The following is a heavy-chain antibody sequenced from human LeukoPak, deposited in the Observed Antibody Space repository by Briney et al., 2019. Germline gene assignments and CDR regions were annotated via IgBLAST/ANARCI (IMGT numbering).Heavy chain of an antibody. D-gene: IGHD6-19*01. CDR2: ISSSSTI. CDR1: GFTFSSYS. J-gene: IGHJ4*02. V-gene: IGHV3-48*04. CDR3: ARDQEWLVPFDY. Sequence: PGGSLRLSCAASGFTFSSYSMNWVRQAPGKGLEWVSYISSSSTIYYADSVKGRFTISRDNAKNSLYLQMNSLRAEDTAVYYCARDQEWLVPFDYWGQGTLVTVSS.